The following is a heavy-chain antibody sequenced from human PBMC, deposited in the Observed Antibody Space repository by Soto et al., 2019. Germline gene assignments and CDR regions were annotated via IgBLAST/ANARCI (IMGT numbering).Heavy chain of an antibody. Sequence: SETLSLTCAVYGGSFSGYYWSWIRQPPGKGLEWIGEINHRGSTNYNPSLKSRVTISVDTSKNQFSLKLTTVTAADTAVYYCARGKTQVVTAIPGYYYYGMDVWGQGTTVTVSS. CDR3: ARGKTQVVTAIPGYYYYGMDV. CDR2: INHRGST. CDR1: GGSFSGYY. D-gene: IGHD2-21*02. V-gene: IGHV4-34*01. J-gene: IGHJ6*02.